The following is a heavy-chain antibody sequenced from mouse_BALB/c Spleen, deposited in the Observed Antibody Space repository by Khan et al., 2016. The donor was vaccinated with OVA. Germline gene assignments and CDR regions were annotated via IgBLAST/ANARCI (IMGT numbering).Heavy chain of an antibody. D-gene: IGHD1-1*01. Sequence: QLEESGPGLVKPSQSLSLTCTVTGYSITSDYAWDWIRQFPGNKLEWMGYISYGGSTSYNPSLKSRISITRDPSKNQFFLQLNSVNTQRPATEYWARKNYYGYPMDYCAHGTSVTVSS. CDR3: ARKNYYGYPMDY. CDR1: GYSITSDYA. V-gene: IGHV3-2*02. CDR2: ISYGGST. J-gene: IGHJ4*01.